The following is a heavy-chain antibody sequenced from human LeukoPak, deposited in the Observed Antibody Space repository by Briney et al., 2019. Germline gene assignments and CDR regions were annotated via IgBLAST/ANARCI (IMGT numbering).Heavy chain of an antibody. V-gene: IGHV3-30*04. CDR1: GFTFSSYA. J-gene: IGHJ4*02. D-gene: IGHD5-12*01. Sequence: SGGSLRLSCAASGFTFSSYAMHWVRQAPGKGLEWVAVISYDGSNKYYADSVKGRFTISRDNSKNTLYLQMNSLRAEDTAVYYCARDSKEWLHNFDCWGQGTLVTVSS. CDR3: ARDSKEWLHNFDC. CDR2: ISYDGSNK.